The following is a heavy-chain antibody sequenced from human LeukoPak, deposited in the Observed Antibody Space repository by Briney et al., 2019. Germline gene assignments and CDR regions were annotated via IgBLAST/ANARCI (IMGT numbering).Heavy chain of an antibody. D-gene: IGHD2-15*01. Sequence: PGGSLRLSCAASGFTFSDYSINWVRQSPGKGLEWVSYIISRGTTIYYADSVKGRFTISRDNAKNSLYLQMNSLRAEDTAVYYCARGRGYCSGGSCHYFDYWGQGNLVTVSS. V-gene: IGHV3-48*01. CDR1: GFTFSDYS. J-gene: IGHJ4*02. CDR3: ARGRGYCSGGSCHYFDY. CDR2: IISRGTTI.